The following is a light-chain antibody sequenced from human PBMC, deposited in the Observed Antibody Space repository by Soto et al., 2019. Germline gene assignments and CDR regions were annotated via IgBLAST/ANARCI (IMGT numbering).Light chain of an antibody. CDR2: AAS. CDR3: QQAYSYPYT. J-gene: IGKJ2*01. Sequence: DIQMTQSPSSVSASVGDRVTITCRASQGVGSWLAWYQQKPGKAPMLLISAASNLQSGVPSRFSGSGSGTDFTLTISSLQPEDFAAYHCQQAYSYPYTFGQGTKLEIK. CDR1: QGVGSW. V-gene: IGKV1-12*01.